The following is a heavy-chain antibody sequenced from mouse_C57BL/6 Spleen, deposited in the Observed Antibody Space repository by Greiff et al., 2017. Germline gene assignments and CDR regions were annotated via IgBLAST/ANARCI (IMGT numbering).Heavy chain of an antibody. CDR1: GFNIKDDY. V-gene: IGHV14-4*01. Sequence: VQLKESGAELVRPGASVKLSCTASGFNIKDDYMHWVKQRPEQGLEWIGWIDPENGDTEYASNFQGKATITADTSSNTAYLQLSSLTSEDTAVYYCTHPDPGFDYWGQGTTLTVSS. J-gene: IGHJ2*01. CDR3: THPDPGFDY. CDR2: IDPENGDT.